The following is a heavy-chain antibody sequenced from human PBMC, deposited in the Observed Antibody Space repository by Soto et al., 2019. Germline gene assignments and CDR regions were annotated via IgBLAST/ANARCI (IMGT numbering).Heavy chain of an antibody. Sequence: QVQLVESGGGVVQPGRSLRLSCAASGFTFSSYGMHWVRQAPGKGLEWVAVIWYDGSNKYYADSVKGRFTISRDNSKNTLYLQMNRLRAEDTAVYYCARELAARPYGMDVWGQGTTVTVSS. CDR2: IWYDGSNK. J-gene: IGHJ6*02. CDR1: GFTFSSYG. V-gene: IGHV3-33*01. D-gene: IGHD6-6*01. CDR3: ARELAARPYGMDV.